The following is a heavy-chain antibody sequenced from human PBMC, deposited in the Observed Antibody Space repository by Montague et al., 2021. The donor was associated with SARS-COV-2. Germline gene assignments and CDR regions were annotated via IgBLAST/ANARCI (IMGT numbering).Heavy chain of an antibody. J-gene: IGHJ3*02. V-gene: IGHV4-59*13. CDR3: ARVRGNTIVGVVIISAFDI. Sequence: SETLSLTCTVSGGSISSYYWSWIRQPPGKGLEWIGYIYYSGSTNYNPSLKSRVTISVDTSKNQFSLKLSSVTAADTAVYYCARVRGNTIVGVVIISAFDIWGQGTMVTVSS. CDR2: IYYSGST. D-gene: IGHD3-3*01. CDR1: GGSISSYY.